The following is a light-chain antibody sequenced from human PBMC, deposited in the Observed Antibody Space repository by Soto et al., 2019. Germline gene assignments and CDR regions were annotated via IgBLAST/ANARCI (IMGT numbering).Light chain of an antibody. CDR2: GAS. CDR1: QSVSSN. J-gene: IGKJ1*01. CDR3: QQYNNWQWT. V-gene: IGKV3-15*01. Sequence: ELVMTQSPATLSVSPGERATLSCRASQSVSSNLAWYQQKPGQAPRLLIYGASTRATGIPARFSGSGSGTEFTLTISSLQSEDFAVYYCQQYNNWQWTFGQGTKVDIK.